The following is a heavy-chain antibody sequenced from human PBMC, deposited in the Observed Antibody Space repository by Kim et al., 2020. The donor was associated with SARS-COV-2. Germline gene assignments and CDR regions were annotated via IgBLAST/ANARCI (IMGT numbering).Heavy chain of an antibody. V-gene: IGHV4-59*08. CDR3: ARGDWGGSYYYYYMDV. D-gene: IGHD3-16*01. CDR2: IYYSGST. CDR1: GGSISSYY. Sequence: SETLSLTCTVSGGSISSYYWSWIRQPPGKGLEWIGYIYYSGSTNYNPSLKSRVTISVDTSKNQFSLKLSSVTAADTAVYYCARGDWGGSYYYYYMDVWGKGTTVTVSS. J-gene: IGHJ6*03.